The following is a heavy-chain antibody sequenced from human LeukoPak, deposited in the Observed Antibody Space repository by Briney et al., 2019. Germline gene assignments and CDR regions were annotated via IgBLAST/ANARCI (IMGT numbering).Heavy chain of an antibody. J-gene: IGHJ4*02. CDR3: ARLLGYCSSTSCQDY. Sequence: PSETLSLTCTVSGGSISSYYWSWIRQPAGKGLEWIGRIYTSGSTNYNPSLKSRVTISVDTSKNQFSLKLSSVTAADTAVYYCARLLGYCSSTSCQDYWGQGTLVTVSS. D-gene: IGHD2-2*01. V-gene: IGHV4-4*07. CDR1: GGSISSYY. CDR2: IYTSGST.